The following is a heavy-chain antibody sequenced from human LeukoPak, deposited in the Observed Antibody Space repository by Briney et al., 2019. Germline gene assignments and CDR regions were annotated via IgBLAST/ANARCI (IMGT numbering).Heavy chain of an antibody. J-gene: IGHJ4*02. V-gene: IGHV1-2*02. CDR3: ARVRVKGTYDLNY. D-gene: IGHD3-3*01. CDR2: INPISGVT. CDR1: VYTFTPYY. Sequence: APVRVSCTASVYTFTPYYMHWGRHAPGHGREWRGWINPISGVTNYAQKFQGRVTITRDTSISTAYMELSRLSSEDPAVSYCARVRVKGTYDLNYWGQGTLVTVSS.